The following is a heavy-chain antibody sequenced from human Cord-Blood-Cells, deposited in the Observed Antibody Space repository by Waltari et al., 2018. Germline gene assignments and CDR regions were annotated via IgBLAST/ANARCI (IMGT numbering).Heavy chain of an antibody. Sequence: EVQLLESGGGLVQPGGSLGLAGAASGFTFSSHWMSWVRQAPRKAMEGVCSIKQGGRGKSCADLVPGRFTISRDTSQTVLFLQMNILRAEDTDVYYCERDSSHLGAAFDIWGKVTMVSVSS. V-gene: IGHV3-7*01. D-gene: IGHD7-27*01. J-gene: IGHJ3*02. CDR2: IKQGGRGK. CDR3: ERDSSHLGAAFDI. CDR1: GFTFSSHW.